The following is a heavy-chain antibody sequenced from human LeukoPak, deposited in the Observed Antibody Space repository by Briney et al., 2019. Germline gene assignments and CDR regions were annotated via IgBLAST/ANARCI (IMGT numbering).Heavy chain of an antibody. CDR2: ISYDGSNK. Sequence: PGTSLRLSCAASGFTFSSYGMHWVRQAPGKGLEWVAVISYDGSNKYYADSVKGRFTISRDNSKNTLYLQMNSLRAEDTAVYYCAKDATDGYFDYWGQGTLVTVSS. D-gene: IGHD2-15*01. J-gene: IGHJ4*02. CDR3: AKDATDGYFDY. CDR1: GFTFSSYG. V-gene: IGHV3-30*18.